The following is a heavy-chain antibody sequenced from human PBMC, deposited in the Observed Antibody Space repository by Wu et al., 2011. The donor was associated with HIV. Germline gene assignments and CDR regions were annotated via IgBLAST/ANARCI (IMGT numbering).Heavy chain of an antibody. J-gene: IGHJ5*02. Sequence: QVQLVQSGAEVKKPGASVKVSGKASGYTFTSYDINWVRQATGQGLEWMGWMNPNSGNTGYAQKFQGRVSMIRNTSISTAYMELSSLRSEDTAVYYCAKSIAVREFDPWGQGTLVSVSS. CDR3: AKSIAVREFDP. D-gene: IGHD6-19*01. V-gene: IGHV1-8*02. CDR1: GYTFTSYD. CDR2: MNPNSGNT.